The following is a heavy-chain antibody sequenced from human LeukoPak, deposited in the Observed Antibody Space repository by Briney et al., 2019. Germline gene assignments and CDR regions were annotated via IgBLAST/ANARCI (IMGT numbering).Heavy chain of an antibody. V-gene: IGHV3-21*01. D-gene: IGHD1-14*01. CDR1: GFTFRSYW. CDR3: IKNTRTPTY. J-gene: IGHJ4*02. Sequence: GGSLRLSCAASGFTFRSYWMSWVRQAPGRGLEWVSYISGSTTDTNYADSVRGRFTVSRDNAKNALYLQMDSLTVEDTAIYYGIKNTRTPTYWGQGVLVTVSS. CDR2: ISGSTTDT.